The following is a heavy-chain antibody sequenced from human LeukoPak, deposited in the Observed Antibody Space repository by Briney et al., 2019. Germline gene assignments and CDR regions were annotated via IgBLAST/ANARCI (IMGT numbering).Heavy chain of an antibody. D-gene: IGHD1-26*01. CDR1: GFTFSSYW. J-gene: IGHJ4*02. V-gene: IGHV3-74*01. Sequence: GGSLRLSCAASGFTFSSYWMHWVRQAPGQGLVWVSRINSDGSSTSYADSVKGRFTISRDNAKNTLYLQMNSLRAEDTAVYYCARSWVGATDVDYWGQGTLVTVSS. CDR2: INSDGSST. CDR3: ARSWVGATDVDY.